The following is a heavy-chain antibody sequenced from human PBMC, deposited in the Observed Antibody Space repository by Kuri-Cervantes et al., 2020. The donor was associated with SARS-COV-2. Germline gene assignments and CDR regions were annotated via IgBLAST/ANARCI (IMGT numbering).Heavy chain of an antibody. D-gene: IGHD1-26*01. CDR2: MNPNSGNT. CDR3: ARDHPDSGSYSH. CDR1: GYTFTSYD. J-gene: IGHJ4*02. V-gene: IGHV1-8*01. Sequence: ASVKVSCKASGYTFTSYDINWVRQATGQGLEWMGWMNPNSGNTGYAQKFQGWVTMTRDTSISTAYMELSRLRSDDTAVYYCARDHPDSGSYSHWGQGTLVTVSS.